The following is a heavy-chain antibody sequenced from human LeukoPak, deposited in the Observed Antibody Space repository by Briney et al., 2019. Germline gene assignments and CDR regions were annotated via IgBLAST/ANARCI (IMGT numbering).Heavy chain of an antibody. J-gene: IGHJ6*03. D-gene: IGHD3-16*01. Sequence: GGSLRLSCAASGFTFTSDWMSWVRQAPGKGPGWVANIQQDGSEKYYVDSVKGRFTISRDNAKNSLYLQMNSLRAEDTAVYYCARYFWGYYSYMDVWGKGTTVTVSS. CDR1: GFTFTSDW. CDR3: ARYFWGYYSYMDV. V-gene: IGHV3-7*01. CDR2: IQQDGSEK.